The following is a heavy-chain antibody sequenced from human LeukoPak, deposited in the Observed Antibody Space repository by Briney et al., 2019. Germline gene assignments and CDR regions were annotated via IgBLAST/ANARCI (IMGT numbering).Heavy chain of an antibody. CDR3: ARIRNRSGYYSLDI. J-gene: IGHJ3*02. D-gene: IGHD3-3*01. CDR2: ISAYNGNT. Sequence: ASLKVSCKAAVYTFTSYGISWVRQAPGQGREWMGGISAYNGNTHNVHKLHGGVTINTDTPTSTAYIHLRSLRADDTPVYYCARIRNRSGYYSLDIWGQGTMVTVSS. V-gene: IGHV1-18*01. CDR1: VYTFTSYG.